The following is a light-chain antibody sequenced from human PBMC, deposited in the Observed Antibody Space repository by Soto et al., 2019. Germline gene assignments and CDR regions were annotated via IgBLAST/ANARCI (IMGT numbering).Light chain of an antibody. V-gene: IGKV1-5*01. J-gene: IGKJ1*01. CDR3: QQDGSSPQT. CDR2: DVS. CDR1: QSIGDS. Sequence: DIQMTQSPSTLSASVGDRVTITCRASQSIGDSLAWYQQKPGKAPYLLISDVSSLERGFPSRFSGSGSGTECTLTISSMQPDDFAVYYCQQDGSSPQTFGQGTKV.